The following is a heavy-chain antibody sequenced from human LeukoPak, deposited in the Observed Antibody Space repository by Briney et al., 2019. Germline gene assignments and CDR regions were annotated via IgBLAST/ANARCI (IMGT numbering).Heavy chain of an antibody. Sequence: GGSLRLSCAASGFTFSNAWMSWVGQAPGKGLEWVGGIKSKTDGGTTDYAAPVKGRFTISRDDSKNTLYLQMNSLKTEDTAVYYCARRIEVGNDAFDIWGQGTMVTVSS. CDR1: GFTFSNAW. V-gene: IGHV3-15*01. CDR2: IKSKTDGGTT. D-gene: IGHD6-19*01. J-gene: IGHJ3*02. CDR3: ARRIEVGNDAFDI.